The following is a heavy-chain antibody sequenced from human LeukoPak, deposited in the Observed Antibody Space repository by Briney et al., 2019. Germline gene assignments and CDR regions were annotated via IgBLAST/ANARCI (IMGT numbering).Heavy chain of an antibody. CDR3: ARGWGIPDPDYYHYSSLDV. CDR2: IFTSGRT. Sequence: SETLSLTCIVSGGSISNYYWSWIRQPAGKGLEWIGRIFTSGRTNYSPSLKTRVTMSVDTSKNQFSLKLSSVTAADTAVYYCARGWGIPDPDYYHYSSLDVWGKGNTVTVSS. CDR1: GGSISNYY. D-gene: IGHD2-2*02. V-gene: IGHV4-4*07. J-gene: IGHJ6*03.